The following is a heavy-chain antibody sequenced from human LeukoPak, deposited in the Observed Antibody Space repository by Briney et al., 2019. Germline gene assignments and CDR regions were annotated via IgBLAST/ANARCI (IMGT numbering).Heavy chain of an antibody. CDR1: GGSVSSGSYY. J-gene: IGHJ5*02. CDR3: ARLYYDSSGQFDP. CDR2: IYYSGST. Sequence: LETLSLTCTVSGGSVSSGSYYWSWIRQPPGKGLEWIGYIYYSGSTNYNPSLKSRVTISVDTSKNQFSLKLSSVTAADTAVYYCARLYYDSSGQFDPWGQGTLVTVSS. V-gene: IGHV4-61*01. D-gene: IGHD3-22*01.